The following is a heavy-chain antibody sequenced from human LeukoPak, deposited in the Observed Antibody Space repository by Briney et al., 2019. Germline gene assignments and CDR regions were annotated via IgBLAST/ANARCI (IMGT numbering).Heavy chain of an antibody. CDR1: GFTVSSNY. D-gene: IGHD3-16*01. Sequence: GGSLRLSCAASGFTVSSNYMSWVRQAPGKGLEWVSIIYSGGSTFYADSVKGRFTISRDNSKNTLYLQMNSLRAEDTAVYYCARDRGGYWYFDLWGRGTLVTVSS. V-gene: IGHV3-53*01. J-gene: IGHJ2*01. CDR3: ARDRGGYWYFDL. CDR2: IYSGGST.